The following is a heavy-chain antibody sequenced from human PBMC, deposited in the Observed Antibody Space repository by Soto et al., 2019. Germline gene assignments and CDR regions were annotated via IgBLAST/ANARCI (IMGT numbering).Heavy chain of an antibody. CDR2: IIPIFGTT. V-gene: IGHV1-69*12. CDR1: GGTFGSNA. J-gene: IGHJ3*02. D-gene: IGHD6-13*01. Sequence: QVQLVQSGAEVRKPGSSVKVSCKASGGTFGSNAISWVRQAPGQGLEWVGGIIPIFGTTNNAQKFQGRVTITAAESTNTAYMELSSLRSEDTAIYYCAREGYTFGPGAVRGAFDIWGQGTMVTVSS. CDR3: AREGYTFGPGAVRGAFDI.